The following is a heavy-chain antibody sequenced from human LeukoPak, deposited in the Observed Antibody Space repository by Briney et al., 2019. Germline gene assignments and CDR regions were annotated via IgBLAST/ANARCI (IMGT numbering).Heavy chain of an antibody. CDR3: ARDLPKGNKYYYDRTEGRNWFDP. D-gene: IGHD3-22*01. J-gene: IGHJ5*02. CDR1: GGSISSYY. Sequence: SETLSLTCTVSGGSISSYYWSWIRQPAGKGLEWIGRIYTSGSTNCNPSLKSRVTMSVDTSKNQFSLKLSSVTAADTAVYYCARDLPKGNKYYYDRTEGRNWFDPWGQGTLVTVSS. V-gene: IGHV4-4*07. CDR2: IYTSGST.